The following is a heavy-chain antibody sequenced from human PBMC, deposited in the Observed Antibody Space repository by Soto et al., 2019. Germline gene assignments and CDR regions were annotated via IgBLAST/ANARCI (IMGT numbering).Heavy chain of an antibody. CDR1: GGTFSSYA. Sequence: SVKVSCKASGGTFSSYAISWVRQAPGQGLEWMGGIIPIFGTANYAQKFQGRVTITADESTSTAYMELSSLRSEDTAVYYCARTPARITIFGVVITSDDYYYYGMDVWGQGTTVTVSS. CDR2: IIPIFGTA. J-gene: IGHJ6*02. D-gene: IGHD3-3*01. CDR3: ARTPARITIFGVVITSDDYYYYGMDV. V-gene: IGHV1-69*13.